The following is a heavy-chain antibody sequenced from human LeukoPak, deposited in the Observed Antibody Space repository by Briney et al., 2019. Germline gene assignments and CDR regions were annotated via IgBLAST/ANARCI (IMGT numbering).Heavy chain of an antibody. D-gene: IGHD5-18*01. CDR1: GYSFSNYW. CDR2: IYPGDSDT. Sequence: GESLKISCKGSGYSFSNYWIGWVRQMPGKGLEWMGIIYPGDSDTRYSPSFQGQVTISADKSISTAYLQWSSLKASDTAMYYCARQRTVHTAMAMYYYYMDVWGKGTTVTVSS. J-gene: IGHJ6*03. V-gene: IGHV5-51*01. CDR3: ARQRTVHTAMAMYYYYMDV.